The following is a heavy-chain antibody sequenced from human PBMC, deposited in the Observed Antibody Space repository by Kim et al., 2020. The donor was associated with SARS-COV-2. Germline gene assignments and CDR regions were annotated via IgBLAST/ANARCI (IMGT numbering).Heavy chain of an antibody. CDR3: ARDPNYCTNGVCSPGRAFDI. V-gene: IGHV4-31*03. D-gene: IGHD2-8*01. J-gene: IGHJ3*02. CDR1: GGSISSGGYY. CDR2: IYYSGST. Sequence: SETLSLTCTVSGGSISSGGYYWSWIRQHPGKGLEWIGYIYYSGSTYYNPSLKSRVTISVDTSKNQFSLKLSSVTAADTAVYYCARDPNYCTNGVCSPGRAFDIWGQGTMVTVSS.